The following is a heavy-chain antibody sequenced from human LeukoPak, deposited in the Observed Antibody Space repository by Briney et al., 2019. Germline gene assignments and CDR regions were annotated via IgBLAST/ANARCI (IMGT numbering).Heavy chain of an antibody. CDR1: GGSISSGSYY. V-gene: IGHV4-61*02. Sequence: PSQTLSLTCTVSGGSISSGSYYWSWIRQPAGKGLEWIGRIYTTGSTTGSTTYNPSLKSRVTMSVDTSKNQFSLKLSSVTAADTAVYYCARPLTVTRAFDIWGQGTMVTVSS. J-gene: IGHJ3*02. CDR3: ARPLTVTRAFDI. CDR2: IYTTGSTTGST. D-gene: IGHD4-17*01.